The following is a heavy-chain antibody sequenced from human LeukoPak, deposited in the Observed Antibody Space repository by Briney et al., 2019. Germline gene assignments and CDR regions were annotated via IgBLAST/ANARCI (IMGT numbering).Heavy chain of an antibody. CDR1: GGSISSSGYY. CDR2: IYYSGST. V-gene: IGHV4-39*01. CDR3: ARHEYYDFWSGYYTKPFDY. Sequence: SETLSLTCTVSGGSISSSGYYWGWIRQPPGKGLEWIGSIYYSGSTYYNPSLKSRVTISVDTSKNQFSLKLSSVTAADTAVYYCARHEYYDFWSGYYTKPFDYWGQGTLVTVSS. D-gene: IGHD3-3*01. J-gene: IGHJ4*02.